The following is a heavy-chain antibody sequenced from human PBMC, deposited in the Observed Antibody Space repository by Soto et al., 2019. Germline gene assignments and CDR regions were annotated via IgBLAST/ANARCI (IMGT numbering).Heavy chain of an antibody. CDR3: ARAYHPDYDFWSDYYAGNCDGHDY. CDR1: GYTFTSYA. V-gene: IGHV1-3*01. CDR2: INAGNGNT. Sequence: ASVKVSCKASGYTFTSYAMHWVRQAPGQRLEWMGWINAGNGNTKYSQKFQGRVTITRDTSASTAYMELSSLRSEDTAVYYCARAYHPDYDFWSDYYAGNCDGHDYWGQRTLVTVSS. D-gene: IGHD3-3*01. J-gene: IGHJ4*02.